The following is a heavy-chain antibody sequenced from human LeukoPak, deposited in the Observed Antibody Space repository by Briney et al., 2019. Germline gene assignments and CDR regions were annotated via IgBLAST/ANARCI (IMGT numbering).Heavy chain of an antibody. CDR3: TRGSHRGYCTTSDCYTVDF. CDR2: MNPDSGNT. CDR1: TYTFTSYD. J-gene: IGHJ4*02. V-gene: IGHV1-8*01. Sequence: GASVKVSCKAATYTFTSYDINWVRQAPGQGLVWMGWMNPDSGNTGCAQKFQGRVTMTRNTSISTAYMELGGLTSDDTAIYFCTRGSHRGYCTTSDCYTVDFWGQGTLVSVSS. D-gene: IGHD2-8*01.